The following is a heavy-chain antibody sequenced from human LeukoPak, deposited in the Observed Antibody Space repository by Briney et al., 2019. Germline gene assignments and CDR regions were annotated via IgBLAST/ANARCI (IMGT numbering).Heavy chain of an antibody. J-gene: IGHJ4*02. D-gene: IGHD3-3*01. V-gene: IGHV3-7*01. CDR2: VKEDGSDK. CDR3: ARLSGDDEWLPLDH. Sequence: GGSLRLSCEASGFTFSGHWASWVRQAPGKGLEWVASVKEDGSDKYYVDSVKGRFTISRDNAKNSLSLQMNSLRVEDTAVYYCARLSGDDEWLPLDHWGQGTLVTVSS. CDR1: GFTFSGHW.